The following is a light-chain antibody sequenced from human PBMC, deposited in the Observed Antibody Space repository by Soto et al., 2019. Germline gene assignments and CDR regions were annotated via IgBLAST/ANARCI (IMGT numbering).Light chain of an antibody. CDR1: QSVSSSY. CDR2: GAS. CDR3: QQYGSSPPVT. J-gene: IGKJ2*01. Sequence: EIVWTQAPGTLSLSPGERATLSCRASQSVSSSYLAWYQQKPGQAPRLLIYGASSRATGIPDRFSGSGSGTDLTLAISRLEPQDFAVYYCQQYGSSPPVTFGLWNQLAIK. V-gene: IGKV3-20*01.